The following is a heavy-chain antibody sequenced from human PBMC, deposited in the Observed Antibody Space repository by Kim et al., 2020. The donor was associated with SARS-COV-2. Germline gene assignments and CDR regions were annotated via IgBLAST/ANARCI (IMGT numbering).Heavy chain of an antibody. D-gene: IGHD2-15*01. CDR3: ARQGTPNVQHYFDY. Sequence: SETLSLTCTVSGGSISGYYWSWIRQPPGKGLEWIGYIYYSGSTNYNPSLKSRVTISVDTSKNQFSLKLSSVTAADTAVYYCARQGTPNVQHYFDYWGQGTLVTVSS. CDR1: GGSISGYY. CDR2: IYYSGST. J-gene: IGHJ4*02. V-gene: IGHV4-59*08.